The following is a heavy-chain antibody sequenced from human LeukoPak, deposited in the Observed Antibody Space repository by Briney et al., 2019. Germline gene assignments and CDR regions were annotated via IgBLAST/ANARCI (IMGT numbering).Heavy chain of an antibody. V-gene: IGHV5-51*01. CDR1: GYSFTTCW. J-gene: IGHJ4*02. Sequence: GESLKISCKGSGYSFTTCWIAWVRQMPGKGLEWMGIIYAGDSDTRYSPSFQGQVTISVDKSISTAYLQWSSLKASDTAMYYCARQRGSSGPPIDYWGQGTLVTISS. CDR2: IYAGDSDT. CDR3: ARQRGSSGPPIDY. D-gene: IGHD6-19*01.